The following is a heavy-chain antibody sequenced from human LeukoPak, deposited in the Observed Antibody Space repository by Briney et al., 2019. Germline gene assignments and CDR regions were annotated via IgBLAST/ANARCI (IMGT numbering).Heavy chain of an antibody. CDR2: IIPILGIA. CDR1: GGTFSSYT. Sequence: ASVKVSCKASGGTFSSYTISWVRQAPGQGLEWMGRIIPILGIANYAQKFQGRVTITADKSTSTAYMELSSLRSEDTAVYYCARGLPGGYYNYSYMDVWGKGTTVTVSS. V-gene: IGHV1-69*02. J-gene: IGHJ6*03. D-gene: IGHD2-15*01. CDR3: ARGLPGGYYNYSYMDV.